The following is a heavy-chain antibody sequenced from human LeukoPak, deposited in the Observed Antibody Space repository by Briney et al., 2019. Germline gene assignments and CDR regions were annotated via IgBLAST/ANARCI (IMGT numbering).Heavy chain of an antibody. CDR2: INPNSGDT. V-gene: IGHV1-2*06. D-gene: IGHD3-9*01. J-gene: IGHJ3*02. CDR3: ARVSYDILTGYYLDAFDI. Sequence: ASVKVSCKASGYTFTGYYIHWVRQAPGQGLEWMGRINPNSGDTNYAQKFQGRVTMTRDASISTAYMELSSLRSDDTAVYYCARVSYDILTGYYLDAFDIWGQGTMVTVSS. CDR1: GYTFTGYY.